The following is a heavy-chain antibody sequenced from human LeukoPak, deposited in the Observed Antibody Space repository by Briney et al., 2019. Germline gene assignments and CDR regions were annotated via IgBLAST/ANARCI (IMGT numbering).Heavy chain of an antibody. J-gene: IGHJ6*03. V-gene: IGHV4-34*01. CDR1: GGSFSGYY. CDR3: ARGIQLWLRMVPNYYYYMDV. CDR2: INHSGST. D-gene: IGHD5-18*01. Sequence: SETLSLTCAVYGGSFSGYYWSWIRQPPGKGLEWIGEINHSGSTNYNPSPKSRVTISVDTSKNQFSLKLSSVTAADTAVYYCARGIQLWLRMVPNYYYYMDVWGKGTTVTVSS.